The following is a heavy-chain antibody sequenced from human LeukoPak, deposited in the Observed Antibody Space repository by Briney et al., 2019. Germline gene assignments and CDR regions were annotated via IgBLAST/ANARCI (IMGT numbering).Heavy chain of an antibody. V-gene: IGHV3-30*19. CDR2: IWYDGSNK. CDR1: GFTFSSYG. Sequence: GGSLRLSCAASGFTFSSYGMHWVRQAPGKGLEWVAVIWYDGSNKYYADSVKGRFTISRDNSKNTLYLQMNSLRAEDTAVYYCASLPGLYGDYVGRNWFDPWGQGTLVTVSS. J-gene: IGHJ5*02. D-gene: IGHD4-17*01. CDR3: ASLPGLYGDYVGRNWFDP.